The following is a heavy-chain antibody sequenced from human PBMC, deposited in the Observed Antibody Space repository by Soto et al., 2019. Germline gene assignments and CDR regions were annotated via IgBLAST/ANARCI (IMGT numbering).Heavy chain of an antibody. D-gene: IGHD3-22*01. V-gene: IGHV4-59*01. CDR2: IYYSGST. CDR3: ARDVRNLYDTSGPPAWFDP. J-gene: IGHJ5*02. Sequence: PSETLSLTCTVSNGSISGYYWTWIRQPPGKGLEWIGYIYYSGSTNYNPSLKSRVTMSVDTSKNQFSLRLSSVTAADTAVYYCARDVRNLYDTSGPPAWFDPWGQGTLVTVSS. CDR1: NGSISGYY.